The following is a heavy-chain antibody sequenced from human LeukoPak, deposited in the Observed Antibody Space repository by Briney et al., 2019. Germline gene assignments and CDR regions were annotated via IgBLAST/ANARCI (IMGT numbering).Heavy chain of an antibody. CDR1: GYIFTSYN. CDR3: ARFAVHRRITVAGQFGLDY. CDR2: INPSGGST. Sequence: GASVKVSCKASGYIFTSYNIYWVRQAPGQGLEWMGIINPSGGSTNYAQEFQGRVTMTRDTSTSTVYMELSSLRSEDTAVYYCARFAVHRRITVAGQFGLDYWGQGTLVSVSS. J-gene: IGHJ4*02. D-gene: IGHD6-19*01. V-gene: IGHV1-46*01.